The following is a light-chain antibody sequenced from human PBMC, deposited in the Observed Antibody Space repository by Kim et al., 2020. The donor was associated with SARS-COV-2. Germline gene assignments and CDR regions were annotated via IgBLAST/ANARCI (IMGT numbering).Light chain of an antibody. V-gene: IGLV1-47*01. J-gene: IGLJ3*02. CDR2: SNT. CDR3: VVWDDSLSGWL. CDR1: SPNIGSNF. Sequence: GQRVTISCSGSSPNIGSNFVYWYQQFPGTAPKLLIYSNTQRPSGVPDRFPGSKSGTSASLAISGLRSEDEADYYCVVWDDSLSGWLFGGGTQLTVL.